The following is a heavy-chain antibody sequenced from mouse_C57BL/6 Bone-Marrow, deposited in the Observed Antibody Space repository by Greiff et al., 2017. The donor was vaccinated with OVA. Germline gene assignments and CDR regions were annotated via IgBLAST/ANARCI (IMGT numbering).Heavy chain of an antibody. CDR1: GYTFTDYY. D-gene: IGHD1-1*01. Sequence: VHVKQSGPVLVKPGASVKMSCKASGYTFTDYYMNWVKQSHGKSLEWIGVINPYNGGTSYNQKFKGKATLTVDKSSSTAYMELNSLTSEDSAVYYCADYYGSSLFAYWGQGTLVTVSA. CDR3: ADYYGSSLFAY. V-gene: IGHV1-19*01. CDR2: INPYNGGT. J-gene: IGHJ3*01.